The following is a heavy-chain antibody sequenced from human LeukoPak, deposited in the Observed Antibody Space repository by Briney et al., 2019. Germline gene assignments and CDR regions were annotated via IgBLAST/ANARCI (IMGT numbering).Heavy chain of an antibody. CDR3: ARSRYDYVFGFDY. J-gene: IGHJ4*02. D-gene: IGHD3-16*01. V-gene: IGHV1-18*01. CDR2: VSAYADNT. Sequence: ASVKVSCKTSGYSFINYGITWVRQAPGQGLEWMGWVSAYADNTNYVQKFQGRVSMTTDTSTNTAYMELRSLRPDDTAVYYCARSRYDYVFGFDYWGQGTLVTVSS. CDR1: GYSFINYG.